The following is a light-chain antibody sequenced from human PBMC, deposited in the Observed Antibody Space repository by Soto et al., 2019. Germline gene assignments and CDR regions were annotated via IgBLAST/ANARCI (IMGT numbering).Light chain of an antibody. CDR2: KAS. J-gene: IGKJ4*01. Sequence: DIQMTQSPSTLSASVGDRVTITCRASQSISSWLAWYQQKPGKAPKLLIYKASSLESGVPSRSSGSGSGTEFTLTISSLQPDDFANYYCQQYNSYPLTFGGGTKVEIK. CDR3: QQYNSYPLT. CDR1: QSISSW. V-gene: IGKV1-5*03.